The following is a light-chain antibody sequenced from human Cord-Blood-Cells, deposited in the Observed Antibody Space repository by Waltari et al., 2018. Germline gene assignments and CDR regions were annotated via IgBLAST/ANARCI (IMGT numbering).Light chain of an antibody. Sequence: DIVMSQSPDSLAVSLGERATINCKSSQSVLYSSNNKNYLAWYQQKPGQPPKLLIYWASTRESGVPDRFSRSGSGTDFTLTISSLQAEDVPVYCCQHYYSTPYTFGQATKLEIK. CDR2: WAS. J-gene: IGKJ2*01. CDR3: QHYYSTPYT. V-gene: IGKV4-1*01. CDR1: QSVLYSSNNKNY.